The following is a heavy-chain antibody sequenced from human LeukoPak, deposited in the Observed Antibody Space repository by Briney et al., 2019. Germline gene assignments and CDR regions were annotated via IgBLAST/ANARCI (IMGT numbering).Heavy chain of an antibody. J-gene: IGHJ5*02. CDR2: INHSGST. D-gene: IGHD4-17*01. V-gene: IGHV4-34*01. Sequence: GSLRLSCAASGFTFSSYAMSWVRQPPGKGLEWIGEINHSGSTNYNPSLKSRVTISVDTSKNQFSLKLSSVTAADTAVYYCARGGGYGDYAKAWGQGTLVTVSS. CDR3: ARGGGYGDYAKA. CDR1: GFTFSSYA.